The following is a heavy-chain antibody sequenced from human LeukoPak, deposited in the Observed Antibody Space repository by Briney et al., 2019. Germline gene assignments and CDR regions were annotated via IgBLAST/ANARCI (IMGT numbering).Heavy chain of an antibody. J-gene: IGHJ3*01. D-gene: IGHD1-26*01. CDR1: GFTFDDYG. Sequence: GGSLRLSCAASGFTFDDYGMRWVRQAPGKGLEWVSAINWNGGSTGYADSVKGRFTISRDNVKNSLYPQMNSLRAEDTALYYCARGSGSDDAFDLWGQGTMVTVSS. CDR2: INWNGGST. V-gene: IGHV3-20*04. CDR3: ARGSGSDDAFDL.